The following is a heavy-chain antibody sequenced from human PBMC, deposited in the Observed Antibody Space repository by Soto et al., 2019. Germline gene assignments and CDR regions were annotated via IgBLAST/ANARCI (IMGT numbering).Heavy chain of an antibody. D-gene: IGHD1-26*01. V-gene: IGHV4-4*02. CDR3: ATQEVGGSYVYTFDP. J-gene: IGHJ5*02. CDR1: GDSISSTRW. CDR2: IYHSGST. Sequence: TLSLTCTVSGDSISSTRWWSWVRQSPGKGLEWIGYIYHSGSTYYNPSLKSRVTISVDTSKNQFSLKLTSVTAADTAVYYCATQEVGGSYVYTFDPWGQGTLVTVSS.